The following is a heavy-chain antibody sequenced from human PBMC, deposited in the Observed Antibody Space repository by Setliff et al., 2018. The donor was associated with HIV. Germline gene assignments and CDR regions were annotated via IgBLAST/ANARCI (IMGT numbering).Heavy chain of an antibody. J-gene: IGHJ4*02. CDR3: ARLPQDVRSSIDF. V-gene: IGHV3-66*04. CDR2: IYGGGTT. D-gene: IGHD6-6*01. Sequence: HPGGSLRLSCAASGFTVSSNYMSWVRQAPGKGLEWVSVIYGGGTTHYADSVKGRFTISRDNSKNTLFLQMNSLRAEDTAVYYCARLPQDVRSSIDFWGQGTLVTVSS. CDR1: GFTVSSNY.